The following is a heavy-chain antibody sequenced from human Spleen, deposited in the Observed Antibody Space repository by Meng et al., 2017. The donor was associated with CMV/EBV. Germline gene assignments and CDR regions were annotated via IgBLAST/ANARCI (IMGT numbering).Heavy chain of an antibody. D-gene: IGHD2-21*01. CDR3: AKDLLPGESGVDWP. Sequence: FTFSSHAMTWVRQAPGKGLEWVSGILGNGATNPQRTHYADSVKGRFTISRDDSKNTLYLQMNSLSAEDTAIYYCAKDLLPGESGVDWPWGQGTLSPSPQ. CDR2: ILGNGATNPQRT. V-gene: IGHV3-23*01. CDR1: FTFSSHA. J-gene: IGHJ5*02.